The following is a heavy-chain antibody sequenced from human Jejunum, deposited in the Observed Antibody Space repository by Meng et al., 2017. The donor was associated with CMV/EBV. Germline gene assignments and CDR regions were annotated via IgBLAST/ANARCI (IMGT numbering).Heavy chain of an antibody. Sequence: QVQLVQSGSELKKPGASVKVSWEASGYTFSRYSMHWVRQAPGQGLEWMGWINTDTGKPTYAQGFTGRFVFSLDTSVRTAYLQISSLKAEDTAVYYCARDPDSAVCGNCSSWGQGTLVTVSS. CDR2: INTDTGKP. J-gene: IGHJ4*02. V-gene: IGHV7-4-1*02. CDR1: GYTFSRYS. CDR3: ARDPDSAVCGNCSS. D-gene: IGHD6-13*01.